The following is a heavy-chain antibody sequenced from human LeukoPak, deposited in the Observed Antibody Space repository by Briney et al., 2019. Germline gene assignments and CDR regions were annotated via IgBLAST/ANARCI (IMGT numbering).Heavy chain of an antibody. D-gene: IGHD2-2*01. CDR3: ARDLVVPAAPFDY. Sequence: GGSLRLSCAASGFTFSSYWMSWVRQAPGKGLEWVANIKQDGSEKYYVDSAKGRFTISRNNAKNSLYLQMNSLRAEDTAVYYCARDLVVPAAPFDYWGQGTLVTVSS. CDR1: GFTFSSYW. J-gene: IGHJ4*02. V-gene: IGHV3-7*01. CDR2: IKQDGSEK.